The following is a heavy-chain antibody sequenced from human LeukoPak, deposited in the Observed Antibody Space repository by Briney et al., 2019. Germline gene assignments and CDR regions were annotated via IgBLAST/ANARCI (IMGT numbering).Heavy chain of an antibody. Sequence: GGSLRLSCAASGFTFSSYSMNWVRQAPGKGLEWVSSISSSSSYIYYADSVKGRFTISRDNAKNSLYLRMNSLRAEDTAVYYCARGRGSGHDAFDIWGQGTMVTVSS. D-gene: IGHD3-3*01. CDR2: ISSSSSYI. V-gene: IGHV3-21*01. J-gene: IGHJ3*02. CDR3: ARGRGSGHDAFDI. CDR1: GFTFSSYS.